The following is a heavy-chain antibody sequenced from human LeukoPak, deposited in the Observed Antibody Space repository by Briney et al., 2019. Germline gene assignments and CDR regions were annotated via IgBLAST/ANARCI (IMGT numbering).Heavy chain of an antibody. CDR3: ARDGLYYDILTGYYRRGYFDY. J-gene: IGHJ4*02. D-gene: IGHD3-9*01. V-gene: IGHV4-4*07. CDR1: GGSISSYY. CDR2: IYTSGST. Sequence: SETLSLTCTVSGGSISSYYWSWIRQPAGKGLEWIGRIYTSGSTNYNPSLKSRVTMSVDTSKNQFSLKLNSVTAADAAVYYCARDGLYYDILTGYYRRGYFDYWGQGTLVTVSS.